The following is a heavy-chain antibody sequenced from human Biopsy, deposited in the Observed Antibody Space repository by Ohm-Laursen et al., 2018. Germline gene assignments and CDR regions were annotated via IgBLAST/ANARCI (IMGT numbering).Heavy chain of an antibody. CDR2: NIPILGTG. CDR1: GGTFSNYG. V-gene: IGHV1-69*06. Sequence: AVKASCKAPGGTFSNYGVNWVRQAPGQGLEWLGENIPILGTGNYAQKFQDRVTVAAGTSTSTATMELRSLRSDDTAVYYGATKLTGYFHHWGQGTLVIVSS. CDR3: ATKLTGYFHH. J-gene: IGHJ1*01. D-gene: IGHD3-9*01.